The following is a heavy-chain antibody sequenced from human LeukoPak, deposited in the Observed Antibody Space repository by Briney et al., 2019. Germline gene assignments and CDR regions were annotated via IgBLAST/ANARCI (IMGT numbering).Heavy chain of an antibody. D-gene: IGHD3-10*01. Sequence: GGSQRLSCAASGFTFSNAWMSWVRQAPGKGLEWVGRIKSKTDGGTTDYAAPVKGRFTISRDDSKNTLYLQMNSLKTEDTAVYYCTSVLLWFGESTNWDAFDIWGQGTMVTVSS. CDR2: IKSKTDGGTT. CDR3: TSVLLWFGESTNWDAFDI. J-gene: IGHJ3*02. CDR1: GFTFSNAW. V-gene: IGHV3-15*01.